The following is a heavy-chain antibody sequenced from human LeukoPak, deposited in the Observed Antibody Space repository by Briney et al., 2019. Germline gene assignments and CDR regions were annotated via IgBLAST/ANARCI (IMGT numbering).Heavy chain of an antibody. CDR3: ARSRGRTWTDY. CDR1: GGSFSGYY. J-gene: IGHJ4*02. D-gene: IGHD3-10*01. V-gene: IGHV4-34*01. Sequence: PSETLSLTXAXYGGSFSGYYWSWIRQPPGKGLEWIGEINHSGSTNYNPSLKSRVTISVDTSKNQFSLKLSSVTAADTAVYYCARSRGRTWTDYWGQGTLVTVSS. CDR2: INHSGST.